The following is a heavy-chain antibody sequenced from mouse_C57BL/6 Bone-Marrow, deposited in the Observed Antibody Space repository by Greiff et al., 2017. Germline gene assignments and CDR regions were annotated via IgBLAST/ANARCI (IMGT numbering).Heavy chain of an antibody. V-gene: IGHV5-6*01. J-gene: IGHJ2*01. CDR2: ISSGGSYT. CDR1: GFTFSSYG. CDR3: ARQRTGYYFDY. D-gene: IGHD4-1*01. Sequence: EVQVVESGGDLVKPGGSLKLSCAASGFTFSSYGMSWVRQTPDKRLEWVAIISSGGSYTYYPDSVKGRFTISRDNAKNTLYLQMSSLKSEATAMYYCARQRTGYYFDYWGRGTTLTVSS.